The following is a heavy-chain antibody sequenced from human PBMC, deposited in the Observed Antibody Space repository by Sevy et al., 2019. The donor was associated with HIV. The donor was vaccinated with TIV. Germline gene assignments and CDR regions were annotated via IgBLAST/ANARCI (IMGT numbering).Heavy chain of an antibody. CDR2: ISSSSSTI. CDR1: GFTFSSYS. CDR3: AGGGAKYYDFWSGYPPFDY. Sequence: GGSLRLSCAASGFTFSSYSMNWVRQAPGKGLEWVSYISSSSSTIYYADSVKGRFTISRDNAKNSLYLQMNSLRDEDTAVYYCAGGGAKYYDFWSGYPPFDYWGQGTLVTVSS. V-gene: IGHV3-48*02. J-gene: IGHJ4*02. D-gene: IGHD3-3*01.